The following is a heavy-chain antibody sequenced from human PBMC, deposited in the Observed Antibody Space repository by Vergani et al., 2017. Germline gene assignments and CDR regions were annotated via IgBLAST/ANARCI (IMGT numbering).Heavy chain of an antibody. V-gene: IGHV5-51*01. CDR3: AKTHDFSSLYSSYNWFDP. CDR2: IYAGDSDV. CDR1: GYSITNYW. Sequence: EKQLVQSGSETKKPGESLKISCQGSGYSITNYWIAWVRQRPGKGLEWMRIIYAGDSDVRYSPSFQGQVTMSVDKSLSTAYLQWSSLKASDTATYYCAKTHDFSSLYSSYNWFDPWGQGTQVTVSS. D-gene: IGHD3-3*01. J-gene: IGHJ5*02.